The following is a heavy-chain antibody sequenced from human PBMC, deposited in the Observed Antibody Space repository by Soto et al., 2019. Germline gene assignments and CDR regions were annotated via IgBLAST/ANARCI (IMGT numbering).Heavy chain of an antibody. CDR2: IYSGGST. J-gene: IGHJ3*02. CDR3: ARDFPTHWWSSRSRGGDAFDI. D-gene: IGHD2-8*02. V-gene: IGHV3-53*01. CDR1: GFTVSSNY. Sequence: GGSLRLSCAASGFTVSSNYMSWVRQAPGKGLEWVSVIYSGGSTYYADSVKGRFTISRDNSKNTLYLQMNSLRAEDTAVYYCARDFPTHWWSSRSRGGDAFDIWGQGTMVTVSS.